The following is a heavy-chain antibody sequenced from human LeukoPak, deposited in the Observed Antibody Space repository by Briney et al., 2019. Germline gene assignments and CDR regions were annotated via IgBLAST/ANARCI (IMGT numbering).Heavy chain of an antibody. J-gene: IGHJ4*02. Sequence: GGSLRLSCVVSGISVNNYYMSWDRQGPGKGLEWVSIIYSGGSTYYAGSVKGRFTISKDSSKNTVYLQMNSLRSEDTAMYYCAKVLQMVREVTPFDSWGQGTQVTVSS. CDR3: AKVLQMVREVTPFDS. D-gene: IGHD3-10*01. CDR1: GISVNNYY. V-gene: IGHV3-66*01. CDR2: IYSGGST.